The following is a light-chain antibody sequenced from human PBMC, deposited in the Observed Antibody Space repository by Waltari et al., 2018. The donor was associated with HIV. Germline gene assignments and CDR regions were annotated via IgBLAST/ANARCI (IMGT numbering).Light chain of an antibody. J-gene: IGLJ3*02. Sequence: QSALTQPASVSGSRGQSITMSCTGTSSDIGAYNHVSWFQQRPGKAPKLIIYDVTDRPSGVSSRFAGSKAGITASLTISGLQADYEGDYYCSSYTASNTLWVFGGGTKLTVL. CDR2: DVT. CDR3: SSYTASNTLWV. CDR1: SSDIGAYNH. V-gene: IGLV2-14*03.